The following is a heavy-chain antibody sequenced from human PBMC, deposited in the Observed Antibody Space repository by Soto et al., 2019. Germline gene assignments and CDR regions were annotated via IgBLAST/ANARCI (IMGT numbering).Heavy chain of an antibody. Sequence: QVQLVQSGAEVKKPGSSVKVSCKASGGTFSSYAISWVRQAPGKGLEWVAVISYDGSNKYYADSVKGRFTISRDNSKNTLYLQMNSLRAEDTAVYYCARDRSSSWFPYYYYGMDVWGQGTTVTVSS. CDR1: GGTFSSYA. CDR3: ARDRSSSWFPYYYYGMDV. CDR2: ISYDGSNK. D-gene: IGHD6-13*01. J-gene: IGHJ6*02. V-gene: IGHV3-30-3*01.